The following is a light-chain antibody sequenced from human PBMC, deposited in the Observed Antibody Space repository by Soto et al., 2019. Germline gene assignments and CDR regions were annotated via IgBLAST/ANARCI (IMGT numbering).Light chain of an antibody. CDR3: QQYDNLPFT. CDR1: QDINNY. CDR2: DAS. V-gene: IGKV1-33*01. J-gene: IGKJ4*01. Sequence: DAQLTQSPSSLSASVGDRVTVICQASQDINNYLNWYQQKPGKAPKVLIYDASNLKTGVPPRFSGSRSGTDFTFTISSLQPEDVATYYCQQYDNLPFTFGGGTKVDIK.